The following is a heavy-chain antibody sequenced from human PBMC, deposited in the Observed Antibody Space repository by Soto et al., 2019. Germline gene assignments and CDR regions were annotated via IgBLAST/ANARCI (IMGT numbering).Heavy chain of an antibody. CDR3: ATKRGYCSGGSCYFYAFDI. J-gene: IGHJ3*02. CDR1: GFTFSSYG. CDR2: ISYDGSNK. Sequence: GGSLRLSCAASGFTFSSYGMHWVRQAPGKGLEWVAVISYDGSNKYYADSVKGRFTISRDNSKNTLYLQMNSLRAEGTAVYYCATKRGYCSGGSCYFYAFDIWGQGTMVTVSS. V-gene: IGHV3-30*03. D-gene: IGHD2-15*01.